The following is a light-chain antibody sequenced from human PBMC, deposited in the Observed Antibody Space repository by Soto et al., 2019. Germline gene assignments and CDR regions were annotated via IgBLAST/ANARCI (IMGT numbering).Light chain of an antibody. CDR2: EVS. J-gene: IGLJ2*01. CDR3: TSYADNNNL. Sequence: QSALTQPPSASGSPGQSVTISCTGSSSDVGGYNYVSWYQQHLGKAPKFMFYEVSTRPSGVPDRFSGSKSGNTASLTVSGLQAEDEADYYCTSYADNNNLFGGGTKLTVL. V-gene: IGLV2-8*01. CDR1: SSDVGGYNY.